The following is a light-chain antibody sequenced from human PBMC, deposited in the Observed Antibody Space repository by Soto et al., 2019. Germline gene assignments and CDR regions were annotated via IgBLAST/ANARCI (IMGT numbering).Light chain of an antibody. Sequence: IQVSHSPSTLSGSIGNRVTITRRASQTISSWLAWYQQKPGKAPKLLIYKASTLKSGVPSRFSGSGSGTEFTLTISSLQPDDFATYYCQHYNSYSEAFGQGTKVDIK. V-gene: IGKV1-5*03. CDR1: QTISSW. CDR3: QHYNSYSEA. CDR2: KAS. J-gene: IGKJ1*01.